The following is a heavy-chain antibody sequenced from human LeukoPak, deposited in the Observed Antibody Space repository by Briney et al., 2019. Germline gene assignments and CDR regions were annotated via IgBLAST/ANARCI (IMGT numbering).Heavy chain of an antibody. CDR1: GFTFTCYW. CDR3: AKVGRSGWPLDN. D-gene: IGHD6-19*01. J-gene: IGHJ4*02. V-gene: IGHV3-7*01. Sequence: GGSLRLSCAASGFTFTCYWMSWVRQAPGKGLEWVANINQDDTQKYYVDSVKGRFAISKDNAKNSLYLQMNSLRVEDTAVYYCAKVGRSGWPLDNWGQGTLVTVSS. CDR2: INQDDTQK.